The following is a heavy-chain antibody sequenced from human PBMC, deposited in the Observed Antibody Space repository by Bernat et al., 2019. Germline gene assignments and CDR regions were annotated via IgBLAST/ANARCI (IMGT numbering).Heavy chain of an antibody. CDR1: GYTFTMYG. J-gene: IGHJ3*02. D-gene: IGHD4-11*01. V-gene: IGHV1-18*01. CDR2: ISAYNGNT. CDR3: ARDDYGNYRNAFNM. Sequence: QVQLVQSGAEVKKPGASVKVSCEASGYTFTMYGVNWVRQAPGQGLEWVGWISAYNGNTNYAQDLRGRVTMTTDTTTTTAYMELRSLRSDDTAMYYCARDDYGNYRNAFNMWGQGTMVTVSS.